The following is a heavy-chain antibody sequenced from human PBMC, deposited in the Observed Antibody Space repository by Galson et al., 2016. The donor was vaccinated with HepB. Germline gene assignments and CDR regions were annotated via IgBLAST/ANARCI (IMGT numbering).Heavy chain of an antibody. D-gene: IGHD6-19*01. CDR1: GFTFSHYA. CDR3: ARDLTSQWPAPTWFDP. Sequence: SVKVSCKASGFTFSHYAIHWVRQAPRQGLEWMGWINAGNGNTKYSQKFQGRVTITRDTSASTAYMELSSLRPEDTAVYSCARDLTSQWPAPTWFDPWGQGTLVTVSS. J-gene: IGHJ5*02. V-gene: IGHV1-3*01. CDR2: INAGNGNT.